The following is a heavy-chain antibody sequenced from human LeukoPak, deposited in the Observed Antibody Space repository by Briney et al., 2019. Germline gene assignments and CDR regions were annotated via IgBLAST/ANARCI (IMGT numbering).Heavy chain of an antibody. CDR2: IVVGSGNT. CDR1: GLTFTSSA. J-gene: IGHJ5*02. CDR3: AAETAVAGNNWFDP. D-gene: IGHD6-19*01. V-gene: IGHV1-58*01. Sequence: GASVKVSCKASGLTFTSSAVQWVRQARGQRLEWIGWIVVGSGNTNYAQKFQERVTITRDMSTSTAYMELSSLRSEDTAVYYCAAETAVAGNNWFDPWGQGTLVTVSS.